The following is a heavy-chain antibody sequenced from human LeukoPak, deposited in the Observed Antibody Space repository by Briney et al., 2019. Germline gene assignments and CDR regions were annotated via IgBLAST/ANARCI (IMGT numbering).Heavy chain of an antibody. CDR1: GGSISSHY. CDR2: IYYSGST. Sequence: SETLSLTCTVSGGSISSHYWSWIRQPPGKGLEWIGYIYYSGSTNYNPSLKSRVTISVDTSKNHFSLKLSSVTAADTAVYYCAGVPFLFEGVRFEPCGEGALVTVSS. V-gene: IGHV4-59*11. J-gene: IGHJ5*02. CDR3: AGVPFLFEGVRFEP. D-gene: IGHD2-21*01.